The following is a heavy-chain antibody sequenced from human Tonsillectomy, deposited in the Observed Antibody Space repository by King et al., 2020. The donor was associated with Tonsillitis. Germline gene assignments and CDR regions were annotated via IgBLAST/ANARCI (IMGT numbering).Heavy chain of an antibody. CDR3: AKDQWATVDYSNYDPYYHAMDV. CDR1: EFTFRNYG. V-gene: IGHV3-30*18. J-gene: IGHJ6*02. Sequence: VQLVESGGRVVQPGRSLRLSCAASEFTFRNYGMHWVRQAPGKGLEWVAIISFDGSNKYYADSVKGRFTISRDNSKNTLYLQMNSLRAEDTAVFYCAKDQWATVDYSNYDPYYHAMDVWGQGTTVTVSS. CDR2: ISFDGSNK. D-gene: IGHD4-11*01.